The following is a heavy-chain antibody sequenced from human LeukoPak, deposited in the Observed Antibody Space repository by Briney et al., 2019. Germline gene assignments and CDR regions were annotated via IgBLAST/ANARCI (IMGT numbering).Heavy chain of an antibody. D-gene: IGHD3-9*01. V-gene: IGHV4-39*01. CDR3: ASNRILTGTYKVHYYYYGMDV. CDR1: GGSISSSSYY. CDR2: IYYSGST. J-gene: IGHJ6*02. Sequence: SETLSLTCAVSGGSISSSSYYWGWIRQPPGKGLEWFGSIYYSGSTYYNPSLKSRVTISVDTSKNQFSLKLSSVTAADTAVYYCASNRILTGTYKVHYYYYGMDVWGQGTTVTVSS.